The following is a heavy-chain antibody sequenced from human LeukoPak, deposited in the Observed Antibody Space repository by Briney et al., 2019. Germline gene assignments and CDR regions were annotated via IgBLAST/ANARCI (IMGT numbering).Heavy chain of an antibody. J-gene: IGHJ5*02. Sequence: PGGSLRLSCAASGFTFSSYSMNWVRQAPGKGLEWVSSISSSSSYIYYADSVKGRFTISRDNAKNSLYLQMNSLRSDDTAVYYCAREQQLVPLNWFDPWGQGTLVTVSS. CDR1: GFTFSSYS. D-gene: IGHD6-13*01. CDR3: AREQQLVPLNWFDP. V-gene: IGHV3-21*04. CDR2: ISSSSSYI.